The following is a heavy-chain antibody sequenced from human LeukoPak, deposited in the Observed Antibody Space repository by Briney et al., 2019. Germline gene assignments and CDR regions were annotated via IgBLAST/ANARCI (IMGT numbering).Heavy chain of an antibody. Sequence: GESLKISCKGSGYIFPTYWIGWVRQMPGGGLEWMGIFYPGDSDTRYSPSFQGQVTFSADRSISTAYLQWSSLKASDTAIYYCARGGTTEYDYWGQGTLVTVSS. CDR3: ARGGTTEYDY. V-gene: IGHV5-51*01. D-gene: IGHD1-1*01. CDR2: FYPGDSDT. CDR1: GYIFPTYW. J-gene: IGHJ4*02.